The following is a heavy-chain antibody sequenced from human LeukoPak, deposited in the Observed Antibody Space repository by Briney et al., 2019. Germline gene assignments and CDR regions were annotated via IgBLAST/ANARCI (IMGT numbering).Heavy chain of an antibody. CDR2: IKEDGGQK. J-gene: IGHJ4*02. CDR3: ARGGAARPDY. CDR1: GFTFSSYW. V-gene: IGHV3-7*01. D-gene: IGHD6-6*01. Sequence: PGGSLRLSCAASGFTFSSYWMNWVRQAPGKGLEWVAKIKEDGGQKNYMDSVKGRFTISRDNAKNSLYLQMNSLRAEDTAVYYCARGGAARPDYWGQGTLVTVSS.